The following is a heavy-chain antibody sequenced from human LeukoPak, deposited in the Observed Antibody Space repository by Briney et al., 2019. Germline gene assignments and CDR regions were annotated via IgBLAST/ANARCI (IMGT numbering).Heavy chain of an antibody. CDR3: ARDFVFGYYDSSGPIDY. J-gene: IGHJ4*02. D-gene: IGHD3-22*01. CDR1: GGSISSYY. CDR2: IYYSGST. Sequence: SETLSLTCTVSGGSISSYYWGWIRQPPGKGLEWIGSIYYSGSTYYNPSLKSRVTISVDTSKNQFSLKLSSVTAADTAVYYCARDFVFGYYDSSGPIDYWGQGTLVTVSS. V-gene: IGHV4-39*07.